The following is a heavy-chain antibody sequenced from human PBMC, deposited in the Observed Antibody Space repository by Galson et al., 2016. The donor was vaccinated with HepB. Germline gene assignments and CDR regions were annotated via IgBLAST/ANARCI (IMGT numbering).Heavy chain of an antibody. CDR3: AKLLELYRLGLYDYYGMDV. D-gene: IGHD2-8*02. Sequence: SLRLSCAASGFTFSNYAMHWVRQAPGKGLEWVAVISYDASNKYYADSVKGRFTISRDNSKNTLYLQMNSLRAEDTAVYCCAKLLELYRLGLYDYYGMDVWGKGTTVTVSS. J-gene: IGHJ6*04. CDR1: GFTFSNYA. CDR2: ISYDASNK. V-gene: IGHV3-30*18.